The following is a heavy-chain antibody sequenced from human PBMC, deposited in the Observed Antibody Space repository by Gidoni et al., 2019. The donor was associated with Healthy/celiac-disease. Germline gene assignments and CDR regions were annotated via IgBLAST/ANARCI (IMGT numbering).Heavy chain of an antibody. CDR1: GFTFSSSA. V-gene: IGHV3-30-3*01. D-gene: IGHD3-22*01. CDR3: ARDPYDSSGYLDAAYFQH. Sequence: QVQLVESGGGVVQPGRSLRLSCAASGFTFSSSARHWVRQAPGKGLEWVAVISYDGSNKYYADSVKGRFTISRDNSKNTLYLQMNSLRAEDTAVYYCARDPYDSSGYLDAAYFQHWGQGTLVTVSS. CDR2: ISYDGSNK. J-gene: IGHJ1*01.